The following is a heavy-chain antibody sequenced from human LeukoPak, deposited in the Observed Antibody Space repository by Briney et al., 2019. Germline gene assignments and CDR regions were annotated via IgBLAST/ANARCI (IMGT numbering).Heavy chain of an antibody. J-gene: IGHJ4*02. CDR2: ISGSGGST. CDR3: ARYIVVVPAVDY. CDR1: GFTFSSYA. V-gene: IGHV3-23*01. Sequence: GSLRLSCAASGFTFSSYAMSWVRQAPGKGLEWVSAISGSGGSTYYADSVKGRFTISRDNSKNTLYLQMNSLRAEDTAVYYCARYIVVVPAVDYWGQGTLVTVSS. D-gene: IGHD2-2*01.